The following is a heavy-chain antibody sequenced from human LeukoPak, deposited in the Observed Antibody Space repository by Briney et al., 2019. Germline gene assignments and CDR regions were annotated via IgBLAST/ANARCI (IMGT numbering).Heavy chain of an antibody. CDR2: INPNSGGT. CDR1: GYTFTGYY. V-gene: IGHV1-2*02. J-gene: IGHJ6*03. CDR3: ARNRYSGTLYYYMDV. D-gene: IGHD1-26*01. Sequence: ASVKVSCKASGYTFTGYYTHWVRQAPGQGLEWMGWINPNSGGTNYAQKFQGRVTMTRDTSISTAYMELRRLRSDDTAVYYCARNRYSGTLYYYMDVWGKGTTVTVSS.